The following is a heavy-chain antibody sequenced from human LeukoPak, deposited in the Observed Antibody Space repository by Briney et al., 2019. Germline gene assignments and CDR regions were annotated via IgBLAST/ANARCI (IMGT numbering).Heavy chain of an antibody. D-gene: IGHD6-6*01. J-gene: IGHJ4*02. CDR2: ISYDGSNK. CDR1: GFTFSSYA. V-gene: IGHV3-30-3*01. CDR3: AKDRGEQLGGFDY. Sequence: PGRSLRLSCAASGFTFSSYAMHWVRQAPGKGLEWVAVISYDGSNKYYADSVKGRFTISRDNSKNTLYLQMNSLRAEDTAVYYCAKDRGEQLGGFDYWGQGTLVTVSS.